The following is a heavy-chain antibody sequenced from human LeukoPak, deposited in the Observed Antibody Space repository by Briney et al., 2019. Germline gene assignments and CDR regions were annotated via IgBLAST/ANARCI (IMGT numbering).Heavy chain of an antibody. Sequence: SETLSLTCTVSGGSISSSSYYWGWIRQPPGKGLEWIGSIYYSGSTYYNPSLKSRVAISVDTSKNQFSLKLSSVTAADTAVYYCARAAVLRFLEWSGGLYYFDYWGQGTLVTVSS. CDR1: GGSISSSSYY. V-gene: IGHV4-39*01. J-gene: IGHJ4*02. CDR3: ARAAVLRFLEWSGGLYYFDY. D-gene: IGHD3-3*01. CDR2: IYYSGST.